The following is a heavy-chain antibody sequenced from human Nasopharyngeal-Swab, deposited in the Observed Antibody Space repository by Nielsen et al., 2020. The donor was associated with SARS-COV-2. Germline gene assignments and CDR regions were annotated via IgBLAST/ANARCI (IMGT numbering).Heavy chain of an antibody. J-gene: IGHJ5*02. D-gene: IGHD2/OR15-2a*01. CDR3: ARGILRSNWFDP. V-gene: IGHV4-39*07. CDR1: GGSISSSSYY. Sequence: SETLSPTCTVSGGSISSSSYYWGWIRQPPGKGLEWIGSIYYSGSTYYNPSLKSRVTISVDTSKNQFSLKLSSVTAADTAVYYCARGILRSNWFDPWGQGTLVTVSS. CDR2: IYYSGST.